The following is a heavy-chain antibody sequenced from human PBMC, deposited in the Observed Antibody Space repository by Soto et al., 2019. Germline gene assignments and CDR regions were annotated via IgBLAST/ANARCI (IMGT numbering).Heavy chain of an antibody. Sequence: EVQLLESGGGLVQPGGSLRLSCAGSGFTFINFAMNWVRQAPGKGLEWVPTISGGGDAAFFADSVRGRFTISRDNSKDTVTLQMNSLGVDDTAVYYCARKVPGSTSRPDYWYFDIWGRGTLVTVSS. J-gene: IGHJ2*01. D-gene: IGHD3-10*01. CDR1: GFTFINFA. CDR2: ISGGGDAA. V-gene: IGHV3-23*01. CDR3: ARKVPGSTSRPDYWYFDI.